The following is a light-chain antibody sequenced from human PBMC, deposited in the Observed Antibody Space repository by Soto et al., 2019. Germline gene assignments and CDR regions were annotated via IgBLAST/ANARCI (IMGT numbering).Light chain of an antibody. CDR1: QSVTYN. CDR2: SAS. V-gene: IGKV3-15*01. CDR3: QQYNNWPPYS. Sequence: EIVMTQSPAPLSVSLGARATLSCRASQSVTYNLAWYQQKPGQAPRLLIYSASTRATGVPVRFSGSGSGTEFTLTISSLQSEDFAVYYCQQYNNWPPYSFGQGTKLEIK. J-gene: IGKJ2*03.